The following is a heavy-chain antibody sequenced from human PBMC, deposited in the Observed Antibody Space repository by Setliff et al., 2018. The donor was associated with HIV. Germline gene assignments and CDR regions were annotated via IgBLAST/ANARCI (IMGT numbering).Heavy chain of an antibody. CDR1: GFGFSGYF. D-gene: IGHD2-8*01. J-gene: IGHJ4*02. CDR2: IGYSGTPI. V-gene: IGHV3-11*04. CDR3: AREWNGGYDY. Sequence: SLRLSCAASGFGFSGYFMSWIRQTPRKGLEWISYIGYSGTPIYYADSVKGRFTISRDNAKNSLYLQMNSLRAEDTAVYYCAREWNGGYDYWGQGTLVTVSS.